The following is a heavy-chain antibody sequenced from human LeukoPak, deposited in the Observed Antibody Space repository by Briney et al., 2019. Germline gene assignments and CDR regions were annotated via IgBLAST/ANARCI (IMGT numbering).Heavy chain of an antibody. CDR1: GFTFSSYG. CDR3: AKERSASGGSCFLCFDD. Sequence: GGSLRLSCAASGFTFSSYGMHWVRQAPGKGLEWVAFIRYDGSNKYYADSVKGRFTISRDNSKSTVYLQMNSLRTEDTSVYYCAKERSASGGSCFLCFDDWGQGTLVTVAS. J-gene: IGHJ4*02. V-gene: IGHV3-30*02. CDR2: IRYDGSNK. D-gene: IGHD2-15*01.